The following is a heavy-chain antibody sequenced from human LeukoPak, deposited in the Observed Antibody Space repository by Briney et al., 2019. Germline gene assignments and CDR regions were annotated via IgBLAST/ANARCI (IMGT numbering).Heavy chain of an antibody. J-gene: IGHJ5*02. CDR3: ARGDITMVRGVRDNWFDP. CDR1: GDSITYFY. Sequence: SETLSLTCSVSGDSITYFYWSWIRQAAGKGLEWIGRISSSGSTDYNASLKSRVTISVDTSKNQFSLNLSSVTAADTAVYYCARGDITMVRGVRDNWFDPWGQGTLVTVSS. V-gene: IGHV4-4*07. CDR2: ISSSGST. D-gene: IGHD3-10*01.